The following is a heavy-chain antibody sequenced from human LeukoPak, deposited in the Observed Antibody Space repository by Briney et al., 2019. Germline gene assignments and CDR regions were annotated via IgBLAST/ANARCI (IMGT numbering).Heavy chain of an antibody. CDR2: INHSGST. V-gene: IGHV4-34*01. D-gene: IGHD2-2*02. CDR3: ARKGYCSSTSCYTGHNWFDP. CDR1: GGSFSGYY. J-gene: IGHJ5*02. Sequence: SETLSLTCAVYGGSFSGYYWSWIRQPPGKGLEWIGEINHSGSTNYNPSLKSRVTISVDTSKNQFFLKLSSVTAADTAVYYCARKGYCSSTSCYTGHNWFDPWGQGTLVTVSS.